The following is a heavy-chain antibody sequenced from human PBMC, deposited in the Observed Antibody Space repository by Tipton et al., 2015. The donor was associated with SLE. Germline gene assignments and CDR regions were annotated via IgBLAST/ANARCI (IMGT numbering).Heavy chain of an antibody. J-gene: IGHJ4*02. Sequence: SLRLSCAASGFIFSNYGMHWVRQAPGKGLEWVAFIRYDGGEKYYADSVKGLFTISRDNSKNTLYLQMNSLRPEDTAVYYCAKDRLGSGSYMDYWGQGTLVTVSS. CDR3: AKDRLGSGSYMDY. CDR1: GFIFSNYG. D-gene: IGHD3-10*01. CDR2: IRYDGGEK. V-gene: IGHV3-30*02.